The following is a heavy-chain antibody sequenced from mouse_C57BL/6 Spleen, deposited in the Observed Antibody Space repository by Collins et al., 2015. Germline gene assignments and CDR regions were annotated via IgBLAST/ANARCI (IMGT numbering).Heavy chain of an antibody. Sequence: EVKLVESGGGLVQPGDSLRLSCATSGFTFTDYYMSRVRQPPGKALEWLGFIRNKANGYTTEYSASVKGRFTFSRDNSQSILYLQMNTLRAEDSATYYCARDGYGNYDYFDYWGQGTTLTVSS. CDR1: GFTFTDYY. V-gene: IGHV7-3*02. D-gene: IGHD2-10*02. J-gene: IGHJ2*01. CDR2: IRNKANGYTT. CDR3: ARDGYGNYDYFDY.